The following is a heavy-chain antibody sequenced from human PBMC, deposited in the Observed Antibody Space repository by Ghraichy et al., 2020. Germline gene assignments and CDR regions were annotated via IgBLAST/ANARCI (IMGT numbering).Heavy chain of an antibody. Sequence: SETLSLTCAVYGGSFSGYYWSWIRQPPGKGLEWIGEINHSGSTNYNPSLKSRVTISVDTSKNQFSLKLSSVTAADTAVYYCARGRQGYYYDSSGTYLDYWGQGTLVTVSS. V-gene: IGHV4-34*01. CDR1: GGSFSGYY. CDR3: ARGRQGYYYDSSGTYLDY. D-gene: IGHD3-22*01. CDR2: INHSGST. J-gene: IGHJ4*02.